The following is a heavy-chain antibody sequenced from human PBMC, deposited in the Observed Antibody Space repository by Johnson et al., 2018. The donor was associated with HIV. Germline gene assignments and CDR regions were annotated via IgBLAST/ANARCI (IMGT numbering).Heavy chain of an antibody. D-gene: IGHD3-10*01. Sequence: QVQLVESGGGVVQPGRSLRLSCAASGFAFSNFGMHWVRQAPGKGLEWVAVTSYDGSNKYYADSVKGRFTISRDNSKNTLYLQMNSLRAEDTALYYCAKALRTGTPNDAFDIWGQGTMVTVSS. CDR3: AKALRTGTPNDAFDI. CDR2: TSYDGSNK. V-gene: IGHV3-30*18. CDR1: GFAFSNFG. J-gene: IGHJ3*02.